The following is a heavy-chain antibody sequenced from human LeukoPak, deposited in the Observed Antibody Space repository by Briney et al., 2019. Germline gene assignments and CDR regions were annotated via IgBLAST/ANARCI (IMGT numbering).Heavy chain of an antibody. V-gene: IGHV1-46*01. CDR3: AGSVGATPIDY. J-gene: IGHJ4*02. Sequence: ASVKVSCKASGYIFTGYYMHWVRQAPGQGLEWMGIINPSGGSTSYAQKFQGRVTMTRDTSTSTVYMELSSLRSEDTAVYYCAGSVGATPIDYWGQGTLVTVSS. D-gene: IGHD1-26*01. CDR1: GYIFTGYY. CDR2: INPSGGST.